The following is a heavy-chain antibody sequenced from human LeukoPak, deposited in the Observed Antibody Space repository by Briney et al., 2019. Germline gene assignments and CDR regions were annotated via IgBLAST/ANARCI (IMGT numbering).Heavy chain of an antibody. J-gene: IGHJ4*02. CDR2: IYWDDDK. Sequence: SGPTLVKPTQTLTLTCTFSGFSLSTTGVGVGWIRQPPGKALEWLALIYWDDDKRYSPSLKSRLTITKDTSKNRVVLTLTNMGPVDTATYYCAHRGSSGWSGYFDYWGQGTLVTVSS. D-gene: IGHD6-19*01. CDR3: AHRGSSGWSGYFDY. CDR1: GFSLSTTGVG. V-gene: IGHV2-5*02.